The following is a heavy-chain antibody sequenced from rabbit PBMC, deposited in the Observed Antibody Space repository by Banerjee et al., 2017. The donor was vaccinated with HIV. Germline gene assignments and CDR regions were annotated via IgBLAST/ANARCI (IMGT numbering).Heavy chain of an antibody. D-gene: IGHD6-1*01. J-gene: IGHJ6*01. V-gene: IGHV1S7*01. CDR2: IYPDYGST. Sequence: QLVESGGGLVTLGGSLKLSCKASGIDFSSYGISWVRQAPGKGLEWIGYIYPDYGSTDYASWVNGRFTISLDNAQNTVFLQMTSLTASDTATYFCARVAGYAAYGYTTYYYGMDLWGPGTLVTVS. CDR3: ARVAGYAAYGYTTYYYGMDL. CDR1: GIDFSSYG.